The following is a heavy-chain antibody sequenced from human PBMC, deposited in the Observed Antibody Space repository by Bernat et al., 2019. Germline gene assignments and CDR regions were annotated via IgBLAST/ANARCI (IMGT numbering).Heavy chain of an antibody. CDR1: GFTFDDYG. CDR2: INWNGGST. D-gene: IGHD5-12*01. CDR3: AIEFVDIVAIAYYYYGMDV. Sequence: EVQLVESGGGVVRPGGSLRLSCAASGFTFDDYGMSWVRQAPGKGLEWVSGINWNGGSTGYADSVKGRFTISRDNAKNSLYLQMNSLRAEDTALYYCAIEFVDIVAIAYYYYGMDVWGQGTTVTVSS. J-gene: IGHJ6*02. V-gene: IGHV3-20*04.